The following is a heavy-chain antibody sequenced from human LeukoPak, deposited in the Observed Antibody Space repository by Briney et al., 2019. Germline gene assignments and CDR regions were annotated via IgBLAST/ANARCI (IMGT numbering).Heavy chain of an antibody. Sequence: GGSLRLSCAASGFTFSSYAMHWVRQAAGKGLEWVAVISYDGSNKYYADSVKGRFTISRDNSKNALYLQMNSLRAEDTAVYYCARGSEGPIDYWGQGTLVTVSS. J-gene: IGHJ4*02. CDR3: ARGSEGPIDY. D-gene: IGHD2-15*01. V-gene: IGHV3-30-3*01. CDR2: ISYDGSNK. CDR1: GFTFSSYA.